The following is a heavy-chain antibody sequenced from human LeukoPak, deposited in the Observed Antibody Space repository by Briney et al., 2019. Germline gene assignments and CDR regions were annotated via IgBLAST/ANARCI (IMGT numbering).Heavy chain of an antibody. J-gene: IGHJ6*03. V-gene: IGHV1-18*01. D-gene: IGHD2-15*01. CDR1: GYTFTSYG. CDR2: ISAYNGNT. Sequence: GASVKVSCKASGYTFTSYGISWVRQAPGQGLEWMGWISAYNGNTNYAQKLQGRVTMTTDTSTSTAYMELRSLRSDDTAVYYCARGSMGCSGGSCYCYYYMDVWSKGTTVTVSS. CDR3: ARGSMGCSGGSCYCYYYMDV.